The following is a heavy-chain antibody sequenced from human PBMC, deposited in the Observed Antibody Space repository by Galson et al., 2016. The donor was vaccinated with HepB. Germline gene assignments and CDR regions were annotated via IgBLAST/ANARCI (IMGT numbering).Heavy chain of an antibody. Sequence: SLRLSCAASGFAFSNYALGWVRQAPGKGLQWVSVITNRSPITYYGDSVKGRFTISRDNSKNMLTLQMNGRRAEDTAVYYCARGSYPSGAFDYWGQGALVTVSS. CDR3: ARGSYPSGAFDY. V-gene: IGHV3-23*01. D-gene: IGHD3-10*01. J-gene: IGHJ4*02. CDR2: ITNRSPIT. CDR1: GFAFSNYA.